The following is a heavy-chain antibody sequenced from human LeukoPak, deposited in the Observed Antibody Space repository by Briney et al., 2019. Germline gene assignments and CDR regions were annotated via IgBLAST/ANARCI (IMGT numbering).Heavy chain of an antibody. CDR3: ARGKYYDFWSGYYNRWFDP. J-gene: IGHJ5*02. CDR1: GVSFSGYY. V-gene: IGHV4-34*01. CDR2: INHSGST. Sequence: SSETLSLTCAVHGVSFSGYYWSWIRQPPGKGLEWVGEINHSGSTNNKPSLKRRVTISVDTTKNQFSLKLSSVTAADTAVYYCARGKYYDFWSGYYNRWFDPWGQGTLVTVSS. D-gene: IGHD3-3*01.